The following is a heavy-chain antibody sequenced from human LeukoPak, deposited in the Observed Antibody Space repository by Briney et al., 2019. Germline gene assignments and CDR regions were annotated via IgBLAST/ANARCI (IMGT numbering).Heavy chain of an antibody. Sequence: PSETLSLTCAVYGESFSGYYWSWIRQPPGKGLEWIGEINHSGSTNYNPSLKSRVTISVDTSKNQFSLKLSSVTAADTAVYYCARRLDSSGYYGYYYFDYWGQGTLVTVSS. CDR3: ARRLDSSGYYGYYYFDY. V-gene: IGHV4-34*01. CDR2: INHSGST. CDR1: GESFSGYY. J-gene: IGHJ4*02. D-gene: IGHD3-22*01.